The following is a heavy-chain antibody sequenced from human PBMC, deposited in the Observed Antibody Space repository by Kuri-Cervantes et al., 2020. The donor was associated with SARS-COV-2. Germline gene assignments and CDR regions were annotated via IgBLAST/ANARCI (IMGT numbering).Heavy chain of an antibody. D-gene: IGHD6-19*01. CDR2: IKQDGSEK. J-gene: IGHJ6*02. Sequence: GESLKISCAASGFTFSSYWMSWVRQAPGKGLEWVANIKQDGSEKYYVDSVKGRFTISRDNAKNSLYVQMNSLRAEDTAVYYCVREDSSGWRHSGMDVWGQGTTVTVSS. CDR3: VREDSSGWRHSGMDV. CDR1: GFTFSSYW. V-gene: IGHV3-7*01.